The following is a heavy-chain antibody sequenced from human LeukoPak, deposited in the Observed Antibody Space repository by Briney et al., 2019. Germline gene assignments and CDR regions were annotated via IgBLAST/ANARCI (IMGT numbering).Heavy chain of an antibody. CDR2: IYYSGST. CDR1: GGSISSSSYY. Sequence: PSETLSLTCTVSGGSISSSSYYWGWIRQPPGKGLEWIGSIYYSGSTYYNPSLKSRVTISVDTSKNQFSLKLSSVTAADTAVYYCSVVIKGNFDYWGQGTLVTVSS. V-gene: IGHV4-39*01. CDR3: SVVIKGNFDY. J-gene: IGHJ4*02. D-gene: IGHD3-22*01.